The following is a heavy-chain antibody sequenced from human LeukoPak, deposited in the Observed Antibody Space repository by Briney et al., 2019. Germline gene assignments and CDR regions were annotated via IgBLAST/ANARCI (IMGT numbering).Heavy chain of an antibody. CDR1: GYTFTSYY. CDR2: INPSGGST. Sequence: ASVKVSCKASGYTFTSYYMHWVRQAPGQGLEWMGIINPSGGSTSYAQKFQGRVTMTRDTSTSTVYMELSSLRSEDTAVYYCAREGIRGVTIFGVVGYNWFDPWGQGTLVTVSS. V-gene: IGHV1-46*01. J-gene: IGHJ5*02. CDR3: AREGIRGVTIFGVVGYNWFDP. D-gene: IGHD3-3*01.